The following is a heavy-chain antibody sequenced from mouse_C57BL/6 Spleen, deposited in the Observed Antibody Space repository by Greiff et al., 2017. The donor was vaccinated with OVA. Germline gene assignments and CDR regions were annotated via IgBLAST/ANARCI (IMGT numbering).Heavy chain of an antibody. Sequence: EVQLQQSGTVLARPGASVKMSCKTSGYTFTSYWMHWVKQRPGQGLEWIGAIYPGNSDTSYNQKFKGKAKLTAVTSASTAYMELSSLTNEDSAVYYCTRGLYGDYAMDYWGQGTSVTVSS. CDR1: GYTFTSYW. V-gene: IGHV1-5*01. CDR2: IYPGNSDT. D-gene: IGHD1-1*02. J-gene: IGHJ4*01. CDR3: TRGLYGDYAMDY.